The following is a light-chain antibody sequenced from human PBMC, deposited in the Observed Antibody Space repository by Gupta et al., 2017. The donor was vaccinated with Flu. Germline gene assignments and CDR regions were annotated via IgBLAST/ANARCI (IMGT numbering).Light chain of an antibody. CDR1: QVIGGY. J-gene: IGKJ4*01. V-gene: IGKV1-16*01. CDR3: QQNNNYPRT. CDR2: GAS. Sequence: PTSLAASVGDRATICCRASQVIGGYLAWHQQKPGGAPKPLIYGASSLQSGLPKRFSGSAFGTDITLTIHILQPDDLANYCCQQNNNYPRTFGGGTKVEI.